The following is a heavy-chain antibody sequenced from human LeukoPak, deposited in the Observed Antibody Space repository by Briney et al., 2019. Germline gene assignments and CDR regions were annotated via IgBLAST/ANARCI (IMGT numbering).Heavy chain of an antibody. D-gene: IGHD3-16*02. CDR2: INHSGST. CDR1: GGSFSGYY. Sequence: PSETLSLTCAVYGGSFSGYYWSWIRQPPGKGLEWIGEINHSGSTNYNPSLKSRVTISVDTSKNQFSLKLSSVTAADTAVYYCARGHKSIYYDYIWGSYRVRWFDPWGQGTLVTVSS. CDR3: ARGHKSIYYDYIWGSYRVRWFDP. J-gene: IGHJ5*02. V-gene: IGHV4-34*01.